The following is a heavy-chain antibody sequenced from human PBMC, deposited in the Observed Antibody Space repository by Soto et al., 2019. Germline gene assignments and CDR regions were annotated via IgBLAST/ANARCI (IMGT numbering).Heavy chain of an antibody. CDR3: ARGGGIGFGELLRNYYYYGMDV. CDR2: ISAYTGNT. J-gene: IGHJ6*02. V-gene: IGHV1-18*01. D-gene: IGHD3-10*01. CDR1: GYTFTSYG. Sequence: QVQLVQSGAEVKKPGASVKVSCKASGYTFTSYGISWVRQAPGQGLEWMGWISAYTGNTNYAQKLQGRVTMTTDTSTSTAYRELRSLRSDDTAVYYCARGGGIGFGELLRNYYYYGMDVWGQGTTVTVSS.